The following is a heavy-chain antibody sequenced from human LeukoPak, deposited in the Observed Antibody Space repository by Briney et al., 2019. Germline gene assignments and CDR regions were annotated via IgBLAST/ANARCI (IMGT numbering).Heavy chain of an antibody. D-gene: IGHD2-21*02. CDR2: IRSKAYGGTT. CDR3: TRGIVVVAAILFFDY. Sequence: GGSLRLSCTASGFTFGDYAMSWFRQAAGKGLGWVGFIRSKAYGGTTEYAASVKGRFTISRDDSKSIAYLQMNSLKTEDTAVYYCTRGIVVVAAILFFDYWGQGTLVTVSS. J-gene: IGHJ4*02. V-gene: IGHV3-49*03. CDR1: GFTFGDYA.